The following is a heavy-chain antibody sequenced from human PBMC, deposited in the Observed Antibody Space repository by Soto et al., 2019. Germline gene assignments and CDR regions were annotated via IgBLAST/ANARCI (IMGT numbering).Heavy chain of an antibody. CDR1: GCTFTNYW. Sequence: GESLKISCKGSGCTFTNYWIGWVRQMPGKGLEWMGIIYPGDSDTKYNPSFQGQVTISADKSITTTYLQWSSLKASDTAIYYCAASIFYYGMDVWGQGTTVTVSS. V-gene: IGHV5-51*01. CDR3: AASIFYYGMDV. J-gene: IGHJ6*02. CDR2: IYPGDSDT.